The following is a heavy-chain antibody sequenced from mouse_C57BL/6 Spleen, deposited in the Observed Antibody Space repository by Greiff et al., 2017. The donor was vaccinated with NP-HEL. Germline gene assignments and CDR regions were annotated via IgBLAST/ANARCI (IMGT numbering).Heavy chain of an antibody. V-gene: IGHV7-3*01. CDR2: IRNKANGYTT. CDR3: ARYLVALDGWYFDV. Sequence: EVMLVESGGGLVQPGGSLSLSCAASGFTFTDYYMSWVRQPPGKALEWLGFIRNKANGYTTEYSASVKGRFTISRDNSQSILYLQMNALRAEDSATYYCARYLVALDGWYFDVWGTGTTVTVSS. D-gene: IGHD1-1*01. CDR1: GFTFTDYY. J-gene: IGHJ1*03.